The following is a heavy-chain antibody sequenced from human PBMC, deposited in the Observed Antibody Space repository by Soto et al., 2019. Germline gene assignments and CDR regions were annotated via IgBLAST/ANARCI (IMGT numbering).Heavy chain of an antibody. CDR3: ARDLGQADTAMPPPYYYYGMDV. Sequence: ASVKVSCKASGGTFSSYAISWVRQAPGQGLEWMGGIIPIFGTANYAQKFQGRVTITADESTSTAYMELSSLRSEDTAVYYCARDLGQADTAMPPPYYYYGMDVWGQGTTVTVSS. CDR1: GGTFSSYA. CDR2: IIPIFGTA. D-gene: IGHD5-18*01. V-gene: IGHV1-69*13. J-gene: IGHJ6*02.